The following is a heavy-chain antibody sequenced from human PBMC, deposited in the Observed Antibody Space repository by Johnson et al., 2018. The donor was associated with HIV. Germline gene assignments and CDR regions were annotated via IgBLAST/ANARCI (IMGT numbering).Heavy chain of an antibody. Sequence: VQLVESGGGLIQPGGSLRLSCAASGFTVSSNYMSWVRQASGKGLEWVSIIYSDGSTYFADSVKGRFPISRDNSKNTLFLQMNSLRVEDTALYDCARDPTIAWDLKGAALDIWGQGTMVTVSS. CDR1: GFTVSSNY. CDR2: IYSDGST. V-gene: IGHV3-53*01. J-gene: IGHJ3*02. D-gene: IGHD1-26*01. CDR3: ARDPTIAWDLKGAALDI.